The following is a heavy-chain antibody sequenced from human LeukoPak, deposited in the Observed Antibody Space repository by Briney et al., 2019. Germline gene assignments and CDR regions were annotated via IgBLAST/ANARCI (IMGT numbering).Heavy chain of an antibody. Sequence: ASETLSLTCTVSGYSISSGYYWGWIRQPPGKGLEWIGSVDHSGGTYYNPSLRSRVSISVDTSKNQFSLKLSSVTAADTAVYSCAGFTFFRGVITFDYWGQGTLVTVSS. CDR1: GYSISSGYY. CDR2: VDHSGGT. J-gene: IGHJ4*02. V-gene: IGHV4-38-2*02. D-gene: IGHD3-10*01. CDR3: AGFTFFRGVITFDY.